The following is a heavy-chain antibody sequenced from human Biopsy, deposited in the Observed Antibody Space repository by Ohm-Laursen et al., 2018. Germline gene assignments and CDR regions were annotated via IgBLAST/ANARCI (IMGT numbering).Heavy chain of an antibody. CDR2: INPTGGTT. D-gene: IGHD3-9*01. J-gene: IGHJ6*02. CDR3: ARDETGSSVFGPYYYGMDV. CDR1: GYSFTRYY. Sequence: SVKVSCKASGYSFTRYYINWVRQAPGQGLEWMGIINPTGGTTSYAEKFQGRVTLTRDTSTGTVYLELNSLIYEDTALYYCARDETGSSVFGPYYYGMDVWGQGTTVTVSS. V-gene: IGHV1-46*01.